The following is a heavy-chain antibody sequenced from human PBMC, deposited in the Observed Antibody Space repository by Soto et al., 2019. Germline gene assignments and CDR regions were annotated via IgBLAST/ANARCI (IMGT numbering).Heavy chain of an antibody. Sequence: GASVKVSCKTSGFTFSSSAVHWVRQARGHRLQWIGWIDVGSANANYAQMLQERVTISRDMSTSTAYMELSSLRPEDTAVYYCAEDTYYYSSSGYYVFDSWGQGTLVTVSS. V-gene: IGHV1-58*01. CDR2: IDVGSANA. J-gene: IGHJ4*02. CDR1: GFTFSSSA. CDR3: AEDTYYYSSSGYYVFDS. D-gene: IGHD3-22*01.